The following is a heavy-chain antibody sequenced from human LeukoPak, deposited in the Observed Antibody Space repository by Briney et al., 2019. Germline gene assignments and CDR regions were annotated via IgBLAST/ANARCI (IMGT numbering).Heavy chain of an antibody. Sequence: PGGSLRLSCAASEFTFSSYAMHWVRQAPGKGLEWVAVISYDGSNKYYADSVKGRFTISRDNSKNTLYLQMNSLRAEDTAVYYCARPITMIVVVSPLDYWGQGTLVTVSS. J-gene: IGHJ4*02. CDR1: EFTFSSYA. D-gene: IGHD3-22*01. V-gene: IGHV3-30-3*01. CDR2: ISYDGSNK. CDR3: ARPITMIVVVSPLDY.